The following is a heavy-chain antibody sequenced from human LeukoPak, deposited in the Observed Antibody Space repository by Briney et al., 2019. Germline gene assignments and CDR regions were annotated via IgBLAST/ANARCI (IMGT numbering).Heavy chain of an antibody. Sequence: PSETLSLTCTVSGGSTSSSGYYWAWIRQPPGKGLEWIGSIHYSGSTYYNPSLKSRVTISVDTSKNLFSLRLTSVTAADTAMYYCERRRGHQPIDYWGQGTLVTVSS. CDR3: ERRRGHQPIDY. CDR2: IHYSGST. V-gene: IGHV4-39*01. J-gene: IGHJ4*02. CDR1: GGSTSSSGYY.